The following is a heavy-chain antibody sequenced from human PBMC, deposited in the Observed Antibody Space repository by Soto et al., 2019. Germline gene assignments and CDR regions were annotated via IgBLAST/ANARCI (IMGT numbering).Heavy chain of an antibody. CDR2: INAGNGNT. CDR1: GYTFTSYA. CDR3: ARDVDADFRTDFDY. Sequence: GASVKVSCKASGYTFTSYAMYWVRQAPGQRLEWMGWINAGNGNTKYSQKFQGRVTISRDNAENSVYLEMESLRDEDTALYYCARDVDADFRTDFDYWGRGTLVTVSS. J-gene: IGHJ4*02. V-gene: IGHV1-3*01. D-gene: IGHD4-17*01.